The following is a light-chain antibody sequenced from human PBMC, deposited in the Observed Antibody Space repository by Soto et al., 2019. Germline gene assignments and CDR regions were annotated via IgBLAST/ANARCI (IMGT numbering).Light chain of an antibody. V-gene: IGKV1-5*03. CDR2: KAS. Sequence: DIQMTQSPSTLSASVGDRVTITCRASQSLDSRLAWYQQKPGKAPKLLLYKASTLESGVPPRFSGSGSGTEFTLTIRSLQPDDFASYCCQQYNHYWTFGQGTKVEIK. CDR1: QSLDSR. J-gene: IGKJ1*01. CDR3: QQYNHYWT.